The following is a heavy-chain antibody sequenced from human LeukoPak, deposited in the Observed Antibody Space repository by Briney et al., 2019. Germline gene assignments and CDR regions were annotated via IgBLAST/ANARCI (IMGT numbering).Heavy chain of an antibody. CDR1: GGSISSGSYY. V-gene: IGHV4-61*02. CDR2: VYTSGST. D-gene: IGHD6-13*01. Sequence: NSSQTLSLTCTVSGGSISSGSYYWSWIRQPAGKGLEWIGRVYTSGSTNYNPSLKSRVTISVDTSKNQFSLKLSSVTAADTAVYYCARDGTNSSSWPYYFDYWGQGTLVTVSS. J-gene: IGHJ4*02. CDR3: ARDGTNSSSWPYYFDY.